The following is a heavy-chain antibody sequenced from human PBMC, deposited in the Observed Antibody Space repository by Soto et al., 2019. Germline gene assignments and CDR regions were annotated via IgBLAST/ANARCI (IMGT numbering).Heavy chain of an antibody. D-gene: IGHD2-2*02. Sequence: EVQLVQSGGGLVQPGGSLRLSCAASGFTFSDYWMHWVRQGPGKGLVWVSRINGDESSTSYADSVKGRFTISRDNAKNTLYLQMNSLRSEDTAVYYFTRRGQIPALAYWGQGTLVTVSS. CDR1: GFTFSDYW. CDR3: TRRGQIPALAY. V-gene: IGHV3-74*01. CDR2: INGDESST. J-gene: IGHJ4*02.